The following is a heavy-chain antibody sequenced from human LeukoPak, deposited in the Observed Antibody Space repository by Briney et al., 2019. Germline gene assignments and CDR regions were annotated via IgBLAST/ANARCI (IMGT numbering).Heavy chain of an antibody. CDR1: GGSISSGGYS. CDR2: IYHSGST. V-gene: IGHV4-30-2*01. J-gene: IGHJ5*02. Sequence: SETLSLTCAVSGGSISSGGYSWSWIRQPPGKGLEWIGYIYHSGSTYYNPSLKSRVTISVDRSKNQFSLKLSSVTAADTAVYYCARELLPAVTEGWFDPWGQGTLVTVSS. D-gene: IGHD2-2*01. CDR3: ARELLPAVTEGWFDP.